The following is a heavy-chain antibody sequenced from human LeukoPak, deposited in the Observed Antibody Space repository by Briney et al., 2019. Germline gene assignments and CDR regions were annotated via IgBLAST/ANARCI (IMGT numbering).Heavy chain of an antibody. V-gene: IGHV1-58*02. CDR2: IVVGSGNT. D-gene: IGHD6-19*01. CDR3: ATGSGWYSPDY. Sequence: SVKVSCKASGFTFTSSPMHWVRQARGQRLEWIGWIVVGSGNTNYAQEFQERVTITRDVSTNTAYMELSSLRSEDTAVYYCATGSGWYSPDYWGQGTLVTVSS. CDR1: GFTFTSSP. J-gene: IGHJ4*02.